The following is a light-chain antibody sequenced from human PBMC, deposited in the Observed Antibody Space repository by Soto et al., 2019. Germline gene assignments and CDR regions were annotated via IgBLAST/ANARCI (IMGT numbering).Light chain of an antibody. J-gene: IGLJ3*02. CDR2: DVS. V-gene: IGLV2-11*01. Sequence: QSALTQPRSVSGSPGQSVTISCTGTNSDIGGYNYVSWYQQHPGKAPKVMIYDVSRRPSGVPDRFSGSKSGNTASLTISGLQAEDEADYYCCSYADKYNFCVFGGGTKVTVL. CDR3: CSYADKYNFCV. CDR1: NSDIGGYNY.